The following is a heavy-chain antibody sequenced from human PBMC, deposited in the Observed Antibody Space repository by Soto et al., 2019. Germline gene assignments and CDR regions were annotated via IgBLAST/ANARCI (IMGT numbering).Heavy chain of an antibody. D-gene: IGHD5-12*01. V-gene: IGHV3-30-3*01. Sequence: GGSLRLSCAASGFTFSSYAMHWVRQAPGKGLEWVAVISYDGSNKYYADSVKGRFTISRDNSKNTLYLQMNSLRAEDTAVYYCARDQISPFLSGYDSPARYSSEYYYYGMDVWGQGTTVTVS. CDR3: ARDQISPFLSGYDSPARYSSEYYYYGMDV. J-gene: IGHJ6*02. CDR2: ISYDGSNK. CDR1: GFTFSSYA.